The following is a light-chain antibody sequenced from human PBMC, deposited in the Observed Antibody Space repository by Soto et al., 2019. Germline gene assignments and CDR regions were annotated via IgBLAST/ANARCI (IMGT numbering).Light chain of an antibody. J-gene: IGLJ3*02. CDR2: GNN. CDR3: QTYDISLSGAWV. CDR1: SSNIGAPYD. V-gene: IGLV1-40*01. Sequence: QSALTQPPSVSGAPGQGVTISCTGSSSNIGAPYDVHWYQHLPGTAPKLLIYGNNNRPSGVPDRFSGSKSGTSASLAITGLQAEDEGDYYCQTYDISLSGAWVFGGGTKLTVL.